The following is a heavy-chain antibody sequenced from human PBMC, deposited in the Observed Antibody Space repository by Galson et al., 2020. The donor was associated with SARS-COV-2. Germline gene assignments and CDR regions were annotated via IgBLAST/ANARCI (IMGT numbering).Heavy chain of an antibody. CDR1: GFSVNSYS. J-gene: IGHJ4*02. CDR3: ARGSRREGYNL. Sequence: GGSLRLSCAVSGFSVNSYSMSWVRQAPGRGLEWVSSIVGNGKTYSADSVKGRFTISRDHTKNILVLQRNGLGFEDTALYYCARGSRREGYNLWVQGTLATLP. CDR2: IVGNGKT. D-gene: IGHD5-12*01. V-gene: IGHV3-23*01.